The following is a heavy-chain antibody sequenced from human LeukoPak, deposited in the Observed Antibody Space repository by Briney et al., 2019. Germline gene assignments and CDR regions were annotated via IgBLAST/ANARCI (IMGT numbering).Heavy chain of an antibody. CDR1: GFTFSSYG. D-gene: IGHD5-24*01. CDR2: IWYDGSNK. J-gene: IGHJ6*02. Sequence: GRSLRLSCAASGFTFSSYGMHWVRQAPGKGLEWVAVIWYDGSNKYYADSVKGRFTISRDNSKNTLYLQMNSLRAEDTAVYYCARDQSGDGSLGGMDVWGQGTTVTVSS. V-gene: IGHV3-33*01. CDR3: ARDQSGDGSLGGMDV.